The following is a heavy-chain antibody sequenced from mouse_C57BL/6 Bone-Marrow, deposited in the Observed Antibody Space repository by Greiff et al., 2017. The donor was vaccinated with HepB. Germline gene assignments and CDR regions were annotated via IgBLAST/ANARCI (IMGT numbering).Heavy chain of an antibody. CDR1: GFNIKDDY. CDR2: IDPENGDT. Sequence: EVQLQQSEAELVRPGASVKLSCTASGFNIKDDYMHWVKQRPEQGLEWIGWIDPENGDTEYASKFQGKATITADTSSNTAYLQLSSLTSEDTAVYYCTLGRGGAMDYWGQGTSVTVSS. V-gene: IGHV14-4*01. CDR3: TLGRGGAMDY. J-gene: IGHJ4*01. D-gene: IGHD4-1*01.